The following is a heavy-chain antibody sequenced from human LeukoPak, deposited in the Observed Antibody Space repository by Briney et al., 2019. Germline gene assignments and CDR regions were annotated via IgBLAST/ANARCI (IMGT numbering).Heavy chain of an antibody. CDR2: INLNSGAT. D-gene: IGHD6-19*01. V-gene: IGHV1-2*02. Sequence: ASVKVSCKTSGYTFTGYYIHWVRQPPGQGLEWMGWINLNSGATDYAQKFQGRVTTTRDTSISTAYMELSRLRSDDTAVYYCARGYSSGWSWGQGTLVTVSS. CDR1: GYTFTGYY. J-gene: IGHJ5*02. CDR3: ARGYSSGWS.